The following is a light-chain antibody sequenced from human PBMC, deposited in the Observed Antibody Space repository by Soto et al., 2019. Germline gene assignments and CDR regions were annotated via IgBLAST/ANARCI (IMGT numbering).Light chain of an antibody. CDR2: DAS. CDR1: QGISNF. J-gene: IGKJ1*01. Sequence: DIQMSQSPSSLSASVGDRVTITCRASQGISNFLAWYQQKPGKVPKLLIYDASTLQSGVPSRFSGSGSGTDFTLTISSLQPEDVATYYCQKYNSAPRAFGQGTKVEIK. CDR3: QKYNSAPRA. V-gene: IGKV1-27*01.